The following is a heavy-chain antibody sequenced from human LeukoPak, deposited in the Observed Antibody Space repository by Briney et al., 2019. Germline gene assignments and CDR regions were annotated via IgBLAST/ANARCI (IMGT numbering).Heavy chain of an antibody. CDR1: GFTLSSYA. CDR3: ARSHYGDYGGGLVDY. D-gene: IGHD4-17*01. V-gene: IGHV3-21*01. CDR2: ISSSGSYI. J-gene: IGHJ4*02. Sequence: GGSLRLSCAASGFTLSSYAMNWVRQAPGKGLEWVSTISSSGSYIFYADSLRGRFTISRDDANNSLHLQMDSLRAEDTAVYYCARSHYGDYGGGLVDYWGQGTLVTVSS.